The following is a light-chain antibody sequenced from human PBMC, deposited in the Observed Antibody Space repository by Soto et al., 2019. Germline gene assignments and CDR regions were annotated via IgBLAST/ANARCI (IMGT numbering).Light chain of an antibody. CDR2: KAS. Sequence: DIQMTQSPSTLSASVGDRVTITCRASQSISSWLAWYQQKPGKAPKLLIYKASTLESGVPSRFSGSGSGTEFALTISSLQPDDFASYYCQQHNSFPLTFGGGTKVEIK. CDR1: QSISSW. J-gene: IGKJ4*01. CDR3: QQHNSFPLT. V-gene: IGKV1-5*03.